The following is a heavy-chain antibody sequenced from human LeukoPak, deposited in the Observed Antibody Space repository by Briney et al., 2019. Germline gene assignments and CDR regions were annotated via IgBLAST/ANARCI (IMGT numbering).Heavy chain of an antibody. J-gene: IGHJ3*02. D-gene: IGHD5-18*01. Sequence: ASVKVSCKASGYTFTGYYMHWVRQAPGQGLEWMGWISAYNGNTNYAQKLQGRVTTTTDTSTSTAYMELRSLRSDDTAVYYCARDRGVEGYSYGYDAFDIWGQGTMVTVSS. CDR1: GYTFTGYY. CDR2: ISAYNGNT. V-gene: IGHV1-18*04. CDR3: ARDRGVEGYSYGYDAFDI.